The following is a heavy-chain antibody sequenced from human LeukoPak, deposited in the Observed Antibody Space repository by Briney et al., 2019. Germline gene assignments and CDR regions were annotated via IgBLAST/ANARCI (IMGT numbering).Heavy chain of an antibody. V-gene: IGHV3-74*01. J-gene: IGHJ4*02. CDR2: IDGDGSST. CDR1: GFTFSSYA. CDR3: ARDLAYSSDY. Sequence: GGSLRLSCAASGFTFSSYAMSWVRQAPGKGLVWVSRIDGDGSSTTYADSVKGRFTISRDNAKNTLFLQMNNLRAEDTAVYYCARDLAYSSDYWGQGTLVTVSS. D-gene: IGHD5-18*01.